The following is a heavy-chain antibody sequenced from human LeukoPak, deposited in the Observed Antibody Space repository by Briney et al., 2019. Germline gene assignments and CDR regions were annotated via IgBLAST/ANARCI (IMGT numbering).Heavy chain of an antibody. CDR2: IQAKAYGGAT. Sequence: QPGGSLRLSCSTSGFTFGDYAMSWVRQAPGKGLEWVGFIQAKAYGGATKYAASVNGRFSTSRDDSQSIANLQMNDLKTEDTAVYYCTRAPHPRCSSSGCYLDYWGQGTLVTVSS. CDR3: TRAPHPRCSSSGCYLDY. V-gene: IGHV3-49*04. CDR1: GFTFGDYA. D-gene: IGHD2-2*01. J-gene: IGHJ4*02.